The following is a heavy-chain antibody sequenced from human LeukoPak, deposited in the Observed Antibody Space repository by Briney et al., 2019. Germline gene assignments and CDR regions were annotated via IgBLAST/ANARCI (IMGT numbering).Heavy chain of an antibody. CDR3: ARIDGAAFDI. Sequence: PSETLSLTCGVSGGSITNTNYWTWIRQPPGKGLEWIGNIYNSGSTFYNSSFKSRVTISVDTSKKQFSLKLSSVTAADTAVYYCARIDGAAFDIWGQGTMVTVSS. CDR1: GGSITNTNY. J-gene: IGHJ3*02. V-gene: IGHV4-30-4*01. CDR2: IYNSGST. D-gene: IGHD1-26*01.